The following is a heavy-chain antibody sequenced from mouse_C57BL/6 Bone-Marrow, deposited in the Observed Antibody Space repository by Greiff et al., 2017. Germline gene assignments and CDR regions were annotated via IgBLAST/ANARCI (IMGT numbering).Heavy chain of an antibody. CDR2: ISSGSSTI. Sequence: EVKLMESGGGLVKPGGSLKLSCAASGFTFSDYGMHWVRQAPEKGLEWVAYISSGSSTIYYAATVKGRFPISRDNAKNTLFLQMTSLRSEDTAMYYCARGYLDYWGQGTTLTVSS. V-gene: IGHV5-17*01. J-gene: IGHJ2*01. CDR3: ARGYLDY. CDR1: GFTFSDYG. D-gene: IGHD2-2*01.